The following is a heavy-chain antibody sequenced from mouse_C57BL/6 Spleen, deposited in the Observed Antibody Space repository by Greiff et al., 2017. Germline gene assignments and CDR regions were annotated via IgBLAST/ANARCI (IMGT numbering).Heavy chain of an antibody. J-gene: IGHJ1*03. CDR2: IYPGDGDT. CDR1: GYAFSSYW. Sequence: VKLQESGAELVKPGASVKISCKASGYAFSSYWMNWVKQRPGKGLEWIGQIYPGDGDTNYNGKFKGKATLTADKSSSTAYMQLSSLTSEDSAVYFCARKGAVVGYFDVWGTGTTVTVSS. V-gene: IGHV1-80*01. CDR3: ARKGAVVGYFDV.